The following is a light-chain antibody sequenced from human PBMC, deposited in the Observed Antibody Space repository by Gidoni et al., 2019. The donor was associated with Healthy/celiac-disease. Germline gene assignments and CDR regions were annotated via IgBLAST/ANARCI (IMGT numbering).Light chain of an antibody. V-gene: IGKV1-39*01. J-gene: IGKJ1*01. CDR1: HSISSY. Sequence: DFQMPHSPSSLSASVGDRVTITCRASHSISSYLNWYQQKPGKAPKRRVYAASSVPSAVPSRCSGSGSGTDFTLTISSLQPEDFSSYHCQHRYRTPTFGQGTKVEIK. CDR2: AAS. CDR3: QHRYRTPT.